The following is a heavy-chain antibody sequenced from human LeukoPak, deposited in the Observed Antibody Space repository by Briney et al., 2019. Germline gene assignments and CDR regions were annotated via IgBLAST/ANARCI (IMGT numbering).Heavy chain of an antibody. CDR3: AIVYGDYTGYMDV. J-gene: IGHJ6*03. CDR2: INSDGSST. V-gene: IGHV3-74*01. Sequence: GGSLRLSCAASGFTFSSYWMHWVRHAPGKGLVWVSRINSDGSSTSYADSVKGRFTISRDNAKNTLYLQMNSLRAEDTSVYYCAIVYGDYTGYMDVWGKGTTVTVSS. CDR1: GFTFSSYW. D-gene: IGHD4-17*01.